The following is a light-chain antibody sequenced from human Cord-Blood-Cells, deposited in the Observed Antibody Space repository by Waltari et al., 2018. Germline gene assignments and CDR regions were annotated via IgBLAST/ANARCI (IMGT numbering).Light chain of an antibody. CDR1: QSVSSY. V-gene: IGKV3-11*01. Sequence: EIVLTQSPATLSVSPGERATLSCRASQSVSSYLAWYQQKPGQAPRLPIYDASNRATGIPARFSGSGSGTDFTRTISSLEPEDFSVYYCQQRSNWPLTFGGGTKVEIK. CDR3: QQRSNWPLT. J-gene: IGKJ4*01. CDR2: DAS.